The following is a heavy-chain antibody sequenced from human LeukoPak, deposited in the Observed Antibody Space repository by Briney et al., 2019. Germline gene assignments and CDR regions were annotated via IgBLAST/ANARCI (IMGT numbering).Heavy chain of an antibody. Sequence: GGSLRFSCAASGFTFSVSAMHWVRQAPGRGLEWVAGISFTTPRRTYNVDSVKGRFTLSRDKSRNTLYRQMYSLRAEDSDLYYSVKDGGTWGTLHRVHTWGQGIPVTVSS. D-gene: IGHD3-16*01. CDR1: GFTFSVSA. V-gene: IGHV3-23*02. J-gene: IGHJ5*02. CDR2: ISFTTPRRT. CDR3: VKDGGTWGTLHRVHT.